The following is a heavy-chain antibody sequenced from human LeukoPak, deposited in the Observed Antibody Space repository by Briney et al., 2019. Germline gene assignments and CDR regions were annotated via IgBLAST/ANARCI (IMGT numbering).Heavy chain of an antibody. CDR3: ARGVRSGESRGALDS. CDR1: GGSIGSKY. CDR2: VYYSGNT. Sequence: PSETLSLTCTVSGGSIGSKYWSWIRQTPGKGLEWIGYVYYSGNTSYNPSLKSRVTISLDASNNQFSLKLSSVTAADTAVYYCARGVRSGESRGALDSWGQGTLVTVSS. V-gene: IGHV4-59*08. D-gene: IGHD2-15*01. J-gene: IGHJ4*02.